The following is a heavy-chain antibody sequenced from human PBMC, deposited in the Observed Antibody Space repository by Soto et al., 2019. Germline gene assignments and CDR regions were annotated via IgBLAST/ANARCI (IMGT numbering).Heavy chain of an antibody. CDR2: IYTSGST. CDR1: GGSISSYY. J-gene: IGHJ4*02. Sequence: PSETLSLTCTVSGGSISSYYWSWIRQPAGKGLKWIGRIYTSGSTNYNPPLKSRVTMSVDTSKNQFSLKLSSVTAADRAVYYSARENPWSGYYTGVYYFDYWGQGTLVTVSS. D-gene: IGHD3-3*01. CDR3: ARENPWSGYYTGVYYFDY. V-gene: IGHV4-4*07.